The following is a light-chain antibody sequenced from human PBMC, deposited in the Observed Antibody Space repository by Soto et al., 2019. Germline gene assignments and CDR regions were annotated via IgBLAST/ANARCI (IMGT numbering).Light chain of an antibody. CDR2: EDN. J-gene: IGLJ1*01. CDR3: QSYASS. V-gene: IGLV6-57*03. CDR1: RGSIASNY. Sequence: NFMLTQPHSVSESPGKTVTISCTRSRGSIASNYLQWYQQRPGSAPTTVIYEDNQRPSGVPDRLSGYIDSSSNSASLTISGLKTEDEDDYYWQSYASSFGPGTPLPVL.